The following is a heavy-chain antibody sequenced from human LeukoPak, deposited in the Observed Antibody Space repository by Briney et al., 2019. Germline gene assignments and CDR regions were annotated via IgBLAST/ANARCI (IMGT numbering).Heavy chain of an antibody. D-gene: IGHD5-12*01. CDR1: GAAISSYY. CDR3: ARVYGSGYDFWVAFDI. J-gene: IGHJ3*02. CDR2: IYDTGST. V-gene: IGHV4-59*01. Sequence: SETLSLTCTVSGAAISSYYWTWVRQPPGKGLEWSGYIYDTGSTNYNPSLKSRGTISVDTSKNQFSLKLSSVADADTAVYYCARVYGSGYDFWVAFDIWGQGTMVTVSS.